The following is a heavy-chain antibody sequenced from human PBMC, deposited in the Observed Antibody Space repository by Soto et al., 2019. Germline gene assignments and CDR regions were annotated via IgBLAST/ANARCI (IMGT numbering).Heavy chain of an antibody. Sequence: PSDTLSLTCSVSGGSISIYYWSWIRQPPGKGLEWVAYIFYSGSTNYNPSLKSRATISVDTSENQVSLRLTSVTAADTAVYYCARHAGRVTTPPGGPDFDYWGQGTLVTVSS. J-gene: IGHJ4*02. V-gene: IGHV4-59*08. D-gene: IGHD2-21*02. CDR1: GGSISIYY. CDR2: IFYSGST. CDR3: ARHAGRVTTPPGGPDFDY.